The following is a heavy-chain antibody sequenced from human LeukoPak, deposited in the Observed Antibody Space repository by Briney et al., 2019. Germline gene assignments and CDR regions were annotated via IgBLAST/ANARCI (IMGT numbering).Heavy chain of an antibody. J-gene: IGHJ4*02. D-gene: IGHD6-19*01. CDR3: ARSSGGWSFDY. CDR1: GYNFASYW. CDR2: IHPADSDT. V-gene: IGHV5-51*01. Sequence: GASLKISCKGSGYNFASYWIAWVRQMPGKGLEWMGIIHPADSDTRYSPSFQGQVTISADKSISTAYLQWSSLRASDTAMYYCARSSGGWSFDYWGQGTLVTVSS.